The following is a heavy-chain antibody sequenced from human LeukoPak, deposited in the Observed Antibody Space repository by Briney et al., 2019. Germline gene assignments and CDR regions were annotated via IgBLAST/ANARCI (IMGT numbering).Heavy chain of an antibody. CDR3: ARGSALKYDFWSGPSYLSYFQH. D-gene: IGHD3-3*01. CDR2: INSDGSST. CDR1: GFTFSSYW. Sequence: QPGGSLRLSCAASGFTFSSYWMHWVRQAPGKGLVWVSRINSDGSSTSYADSVKGRFTISRDNAKNTLYLQMNSLRAEDTAVYYCARGSALKYDFWSGPSYLSYFQHWGQGTLVTVSS. V-gene: IGHV3-74*01. J-gene: IGHJ1*01.